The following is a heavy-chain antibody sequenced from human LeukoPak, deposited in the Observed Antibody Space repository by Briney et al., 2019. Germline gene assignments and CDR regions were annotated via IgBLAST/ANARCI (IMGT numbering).Heavy chain of an antibody. CDR3: ARDDYEHWFDP. D-gene: IGHD3-16*01. V-gene: IGHV3-21*01. CDR2: LSSRSRYI. Sequence: PWGSLRLSCAASGFTFINYAMTWVRQAPGKGLEWVSSLSSRSRYIYYADSLKGRFTISRDNAKNSLYLQMNSLRAEDTAVYYCARDDYEHWFDPWGQGTLVTVSS. J-gene: IGHJ5*02. CDR1: GFTFINYA.